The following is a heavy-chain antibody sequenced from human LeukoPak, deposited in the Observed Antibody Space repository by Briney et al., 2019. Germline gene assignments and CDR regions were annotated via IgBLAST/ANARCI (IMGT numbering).Heavy chain of an antibody. J-gene: IGHJ4*02. V-gene: IGHV3-23*01. CDR3: AKGYCSGGSCYSGLFDY. CDR2: ISSSGGST. CDR1: GFIFSSYA. Sequence: GGSLRLSCAASGFIFSSYAMSWVRQAPGKGLEWVSAISSSGGSTYYADSVKGRFTISRDNSKNTLYLQMNSLRAEDTAVYCCAKGYCSGGSCYSGLFDYWGQGTLVTVSS. D-gene: IGHD2-15*01.